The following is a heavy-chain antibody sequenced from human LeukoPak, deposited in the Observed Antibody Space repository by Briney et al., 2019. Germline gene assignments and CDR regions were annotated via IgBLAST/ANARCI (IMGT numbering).Heavy chain of an antibody. V-gene: IGHV3-23*01. CDR3: GTGVEVAGGR. D-gene: IGHD6-19*01. J-gene: IGHJ4*02. Sequence: GGSLRLSCAASGFTFSSYSMNWVRQAPGKGLEWVSAISGNGDRTDYADSVKGRFSISRDNSKKTLHLQMNSLRVEDTAVYYCGTGVEVAGGRWGQGTLVTVSS. CDR2: ISGNGDRT. CDR1: GFTFSSYS.